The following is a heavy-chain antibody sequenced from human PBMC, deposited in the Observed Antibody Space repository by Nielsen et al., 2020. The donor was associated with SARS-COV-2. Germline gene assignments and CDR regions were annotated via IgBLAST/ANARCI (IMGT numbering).Heavy chain of an antibody. D-gene: IGHD2-15*01. CDR1: GFRFTDYW. Sequence: GESLKISCAASGFRFTDYWMSWVRQAPGKGLEWVANINLGGSQKYYVDSVKGRFTISRDNAKDSLYLQMNSLRAEDTAVYYCARCSGGSCYGYYYYGMDVWGQGTTVTVSS. CDR3: ARCSGGSCYGYYYYGMDV. J-gene: IGHJ6*02. V-gene: IGHV3-7*03. CDR2: INLGGSQK.